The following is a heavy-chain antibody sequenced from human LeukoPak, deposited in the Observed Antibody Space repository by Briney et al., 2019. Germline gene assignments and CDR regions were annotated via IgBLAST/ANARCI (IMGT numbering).Heavy chain of an antibody. CDR3: ARVSDAFDYFFDS. CDR2: VSRSSRFI. D-gene: IGHD5-12*01. J-gene: IGHJ4*02. V-gene: IGHV3-21*01. CDR1: GFAISTYS. Sequence: PGGSLRLSCAASGFAISTYSMNWVRQAPGKGLEWVSSVSRSSRFIFYADSVQGRFTISRDDARDSLFLQMNSLRAEDTAVYYCARVSDAFDYFFDSWGQGTLVTVSS.